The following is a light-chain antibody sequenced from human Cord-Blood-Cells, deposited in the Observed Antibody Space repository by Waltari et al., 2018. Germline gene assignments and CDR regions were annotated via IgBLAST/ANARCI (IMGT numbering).Light chain of an antibody. CDR2: GAS. J-gene: IGKJ2*01. CDR3: QQYGSSPYT. CDR1: QSVSSSY. V-gene: IGKV3-20*01. Sequence: EIVLTQSPGTLSLSPGERATLSRRASQSVSSSYLAWYQQKPGQAPRLLIYGASRSATGIPDRFSGSGSGTDFTLTISRLEPEDFAVYYCQQYGSSPYTFGQGTKLEIK.